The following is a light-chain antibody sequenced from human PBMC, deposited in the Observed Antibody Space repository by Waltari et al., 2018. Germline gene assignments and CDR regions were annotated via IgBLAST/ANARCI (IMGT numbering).Light chain of an antibody. Sequence: QSALTQPPSASGSPGQSVTISCTGTSSDGGGYNYVSWYQQYPGKAPKLMIYEVSKRPSGVPDRFSGSKSGNTASLTVSGLQAEDEADYYCSSYAGSNNFDVFGTGTKVTVL. J-gene: IGLJ1*01. V-gene: IGLV2-8*01. CDR1: SSDGGGYNY. CDR3: SSYAGSNNFDV. CDR2: EVS.